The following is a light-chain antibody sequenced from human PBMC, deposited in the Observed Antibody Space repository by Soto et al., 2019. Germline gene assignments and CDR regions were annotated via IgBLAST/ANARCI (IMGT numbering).Light chain of an antibody. CDR1: QSLLHSNGYNY. Sequence: DSVMTQSPLSLPVTPGEPASISCRSSQSLLHSNGYNYLDWYLQKPGQSPQLLIYLGSNRASGVPDRFSGSGSGTDFTLKISRVEAEDVGVYYCMQALPSWTFGQGTNVEIK. CDR2: LGS. J-gene: IGKJ1*01. CDR3: MQALPSWT. V-gene: IGKV2-28*01.